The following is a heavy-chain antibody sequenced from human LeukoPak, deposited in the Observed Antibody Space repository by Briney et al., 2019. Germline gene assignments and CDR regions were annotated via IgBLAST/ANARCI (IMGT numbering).Heavy chain of an antibody. Sequence: GESLKISCQVSGYIFTHYWIGWVRQMPGKGLESMGLIYPADSDTRYSPSFQGQVTISADKSINTAYLQWSSLKASDTAMYYCARWDYGTYYFDFWGQGALVTVSS. D-gene: IGHD4-17*01. CDR2: IYPADSDT. V-gene: IGHV5-51*01. J-gene: IGHJ4*02. CDR1: GYIFTHYW. CDR3: ARWDYGTYYFDF.